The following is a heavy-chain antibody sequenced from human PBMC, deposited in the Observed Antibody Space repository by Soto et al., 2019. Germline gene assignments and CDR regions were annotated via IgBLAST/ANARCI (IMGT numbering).Heavy chain of an antibody. CDR3: AKDLPSPDSSGYHDY. V-gene: IGHV3-23*01. J-gene: IGHJ4*02. CDR2: ISGSGGST. D-gene: IGHD3-22*01. CDR1: GFTFSSYA. Sequence: GGSLRPSCAASGFTFSSYAMSWVRQAPGKGLEWVSAISGSGGSTYYADSVKGRFTISRDNSKNTLYLQMNSLRAEDTAVYYCAKDLPSPDSSGYHDYWGQGTLVTVSS.